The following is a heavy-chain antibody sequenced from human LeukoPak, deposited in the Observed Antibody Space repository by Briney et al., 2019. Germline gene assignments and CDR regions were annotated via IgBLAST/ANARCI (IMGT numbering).Heavy chain of an antibody. Sequence: GGSLRDSCAASGFPLSSYSINWVRQAPGKGLEWVSYISSSGSAIYYVDSVKGRFTVSRDNAKNSLFLQMNSPRAEDTAVYYCVRVKGSYFDYWGQGILGPGSS. J-gene: IGHJ4*02. V-gene: IGHV3-48*01. CDR2: ISSSGSAI. CDR1: GFPLSSYS. CDR3: VRVKGSYFDY.